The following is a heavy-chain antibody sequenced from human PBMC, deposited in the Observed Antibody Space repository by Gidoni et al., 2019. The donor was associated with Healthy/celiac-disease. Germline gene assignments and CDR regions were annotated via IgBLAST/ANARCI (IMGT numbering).Heavy chain of an antibody. CDR1: GFTFSSYG. D-gene: IGHD3-22*01. CDR3: AKDLGYYYDSSGLDY. Sequence: QVQLVESGGGVVQPGRSLRLSCAASGFTFSSYGMHWVRQAPGKGLEWVAVISYDGSNKYYADSVKGRFTISRDNSKNTLYLQMNSLRAEDTAVYYCAKDLGYYYDSSGLDYWGQGTLVTVSS. CDR2: ISYDGSNK. V-gene: IGHV3-30*18. J-gene: IGHJ4*02.